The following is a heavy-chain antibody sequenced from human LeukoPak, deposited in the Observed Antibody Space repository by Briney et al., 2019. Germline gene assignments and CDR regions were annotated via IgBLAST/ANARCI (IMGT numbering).Heavy chain of an antibody. D-gene: IGHD4/OR15-4a*01. J-gene: IGHJ4*02. V-gene: IGHV4-38-2*02. CDR1: SSSIISSHH. CDR3: AREADYDCTAYVF. Sequence: PSHTLSLTCAVSSSSIISSHHWGWIRQPPGKGLEWLASIYHSGSDYYNPALKRRDSISIDTSKHQFSLKVTSVTAADTAVYYCAREADYDCTAYVFWGLGAPVTVSS. CDR2: IYHSGSD.